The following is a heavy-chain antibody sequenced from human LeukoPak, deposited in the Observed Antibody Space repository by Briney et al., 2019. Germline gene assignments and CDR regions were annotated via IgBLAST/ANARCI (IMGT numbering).Heavy chain of an antibody. CDR1: GFSFDDYA. J-gene: IGHJ4*02. V-gene: IGHV3-9*01. CDR2: ISWNRRSI. D-gene: IGHD6-13*01. CDR3: ARGYSSSWYNYFDY. Sequence: QPGGSLRLSCAASGFSFDDYAMHWVRQAPGRGLEWVSGISWNRRSIGYADSVKGRFTISRDNAKNSLYLQMNSLRAEDTALYYCARGYSSSWYNYFDYWGQGTLVTVSS.